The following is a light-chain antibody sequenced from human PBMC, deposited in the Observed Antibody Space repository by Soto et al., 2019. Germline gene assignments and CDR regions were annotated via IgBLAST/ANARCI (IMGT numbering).Light chain of an antibody. CDR1: QSGSSN. CDR3: HHYNHWPPT. Sequence: EIVITHTPATRSVSPGGRATRSCMASQSGSSNLAWYQQKPGQAPRLLIVGASTRATGISARFSGSGSGTEFTLTISSLQSEYFAVYYCHHYNHWPPTSGQATRLEI. V-gene: IGKV3-15*01. J-gene: IGKJ5*01. CDR2: GAS.